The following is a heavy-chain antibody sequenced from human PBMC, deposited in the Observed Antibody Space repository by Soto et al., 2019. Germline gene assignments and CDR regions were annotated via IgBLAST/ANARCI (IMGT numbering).Heavy chain of an antibody. CDR1: GGSISSYY. Sequence: SETLSLTCTVSGGSISSYYWSWIRQPPGKGLEWIGYIYYSGSTNYNPSLKSRVTISVDTSKNQFSLKLSSVTAADTAVYYCARAYDFWSGYPVTRYAFDIWGQGTMVTVSS. V-gene: IGHV4-59*01. CDR3: ARAYDFWSGYPVTRYAFDI. CDR2: IYYSGST. D-gene: IGHD3-3*01. J-gene: IGHJ3*02.